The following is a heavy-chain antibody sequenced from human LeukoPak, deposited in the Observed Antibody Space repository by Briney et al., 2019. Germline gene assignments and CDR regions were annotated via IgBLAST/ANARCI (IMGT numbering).Heavy chain of an antibody. V-gene: IGHV1-69*13. Sequence: SVKVSCKASGGTFTTYEINWVRQAPGQGLEWMGRIIPIFGTAKYAQKFQGRVTITAADSTPTSYMELSSLRPDAMAVYYRARIEGAYGVLVYWGQGTLVTVSS. CDR2: IIPIFGTA. CDR3: ARIEGAYGVLVY. CDR1: GGTFTTYE. D-gene: IGHD5-12*01. J-gene: IGHJ4*02.